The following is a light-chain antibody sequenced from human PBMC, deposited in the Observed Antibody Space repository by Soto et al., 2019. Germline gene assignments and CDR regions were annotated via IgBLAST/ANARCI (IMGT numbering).Light chain of an antibody. CDR3: QQYGSSGT. Sequence: EIVLTQSPGTLSLSPGERATLSCRASQSVSSSYLAWYQQKPGQAPRLLIYGASNRATGIPDRFSGSGSGTDFTHTISRLEPEDFAVYYCQQYGSSGTFGQGTKVDIK. J-gene: IGKJ1*01. CDR1: QSVSSSY. V-gene: IGKV3-20*01. CDR2: GAS.